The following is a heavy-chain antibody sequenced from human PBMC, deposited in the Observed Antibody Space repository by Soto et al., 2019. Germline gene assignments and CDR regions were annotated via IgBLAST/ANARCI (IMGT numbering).Heavy chain of an antibody. CDR2: IRSEANGGTT. CDR1: GFTFGSDA. D-gene: IGHD3-22*01. J-gene: IGHJ4*02. V-gene: IGHV3-49*04. Sequence: GGSLRLSXTASGFTFGSDALSWVRQAPGKGMEWVGVIRSEANGGTTDYAASVKGRITISRDDSKSIAHMEINSLQTEDTALYYCTRYYYESSGYYVYWGQGALVTVSS. CDR3: TRYYYESSGYYVY.